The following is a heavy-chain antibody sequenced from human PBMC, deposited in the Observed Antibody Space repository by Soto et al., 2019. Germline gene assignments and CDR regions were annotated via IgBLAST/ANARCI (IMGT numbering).Heavy chain of an antibody. Sequence: GGSLRLSCAASGFNFSDYYMTWIRQAPGKGLEWISYISTSGRDTEYADSVKGRFLISRDNAKRSLYLQMNSLRVEATAVYYCARWLEVLTTSDSWGQGALVTVSS. CDR3: ARWLEVLTTSDS. V-gene: IGHV3-11*06. CDR1: GFNFSDYY. D-gene: IGHD3-22*01. CDR2: ISTSGRDT. J-gene: IGHJ4*02.